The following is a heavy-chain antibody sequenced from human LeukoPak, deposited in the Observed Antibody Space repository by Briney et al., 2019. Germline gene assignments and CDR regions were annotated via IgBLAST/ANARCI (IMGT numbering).Heavy chain of an antibody. Sequence: GGSLRLSCAASGFTFSTYGMHWVRQAPGKGLEWVAVISYDGSNKYYADSVKGRFTISRDNSKNTLYLQMNSLRTVDRAVYYCAKDRHDYGSGSYYRGDDNWGQGTLATVSS. CDR2: ISYDGSNK. CDR1: GFTFSTYG. J-gene: IGHJ4*02. D-gene: IGHD3-10*01. V-gene: IGHV3-30*18. CDR3: AKDRHDYGSGSYYRGDDN.